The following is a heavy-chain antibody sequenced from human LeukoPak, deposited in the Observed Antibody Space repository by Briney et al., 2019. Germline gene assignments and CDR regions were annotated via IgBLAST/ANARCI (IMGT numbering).Heavy chain of an antibody. J-gene: IGHJ4*02. D-gene: IGHD2-15*01. V-gene: IGHV1-2*02. CDR2: INPNSGGT. CDR3: ATLLVVVVAANTDRDY. Sequence: GASVKVSCKASGYTFTGYYMHWVRQAPGQGLEWMGWINPNSGGTNYAQKFQGRVTMTRDTSISTAYMELSRLRSDDTAVYYCATLLVVVVAANTDRDYWGQGTLVTVSS. CDR1: GYTFTGYY.